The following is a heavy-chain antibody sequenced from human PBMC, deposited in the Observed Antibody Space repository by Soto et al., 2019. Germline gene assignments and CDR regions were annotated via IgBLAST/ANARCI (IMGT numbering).Heavy chain of an antibody. CDR1: GFTFSSYA. J-gene: IGHJ4*02. Sequence: EVQLLESGGGLVQPGGSLRLSCAASGFTFSSYAMSWVRQAPGKGLEWVSVISGSGGSTYYADSVKDRFTISRDNSKNTLYLQMNILRAEDTAVYYCAKDLIARRDFDYWGQGTLVTVSS. D-gene: IGHD2-8*01. V-gene: IGHV3-23*01. CDR3: AKDLIARRDFDY. CDR2: ISGSGGST.